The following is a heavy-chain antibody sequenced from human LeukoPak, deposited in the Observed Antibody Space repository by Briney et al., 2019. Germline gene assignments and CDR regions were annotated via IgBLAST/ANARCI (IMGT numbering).Heavy chain of an antibody. Sequence: PSETLSLTCGVSGGSVTSTNWWTWVRQPPGKGLEWIGVVHVDGRTNDNPSLKSRLTLSADLSDSHISLRLTSVTAADTAVYYCAREGGFYRPLDYSGQGTLVTVSS. V-gene: IGHV4-4*02. D-gene: IGHD3-3*01. CDR1: GGSVTSTNW. J-gene: IGHJ4*02. CDR3: AREGGFYRPLDY. CDR2: VHVDGRT.